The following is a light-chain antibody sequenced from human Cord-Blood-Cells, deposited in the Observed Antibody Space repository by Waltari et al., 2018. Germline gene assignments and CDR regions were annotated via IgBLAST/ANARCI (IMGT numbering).Light chain of an antibody. Sequence: HSALTHPASLSGSPGQSITISCTGTSSDVGRYNYVSWYQQHPGKAPKLMIYDVSNRPSGVSNRFSGSKSGNTASLTISGLQAEDEADYYCSSYTSSSTRVFGTGTKVTVL. CDR1: SSDVGRYNY. CDR2: DVS. CDR3: SSYTSSSTRV. V-gene: IGLV2-14*01. J-gene: IGLJ1*01.